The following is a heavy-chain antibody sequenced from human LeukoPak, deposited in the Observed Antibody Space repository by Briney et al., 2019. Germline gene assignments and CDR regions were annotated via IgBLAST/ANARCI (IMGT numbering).Heavy chain of an antibody. J-gene: IGHJ4*01. CDR1: GGTFSSYA. Sequence: SVKVSCKASGGTFSSYAISWVRQAPGQGLEWMGRIIPILGIANYAQKFQGRDTITADKSTSTAYMELSSLRSEDTAVYYCARVYYDSSGYYYADYWGQGTLVTVSS. CDR3: ARVYYDSSGYYYADY. D-gene: IGHD3-22*01. CDR2: IIPILGIA. V-gene: IGHV1-69*04.